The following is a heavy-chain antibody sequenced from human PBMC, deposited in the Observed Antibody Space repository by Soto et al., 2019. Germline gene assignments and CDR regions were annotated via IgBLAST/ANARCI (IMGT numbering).Heavy chain of an antibody. J-gene: IGHJ4*02. V-gene: IGHV3-30-3*01. CDR3: ARSYSSSSQPKYYFDY. D-gene: IGHD6-19*01. Sequence: QVQLVESGGGVVQPGRSLRLSCAASGFTFSSYAMHWVRQAPGKGLDWVAVISYDGSNKYYADSVKGRFTISRDNSKNTLYLQMNSLRAEDTAVYYCARSYSSSSQPKYYFDYWGQGPLVTVSS. CDR2: ISYDGSNK. CDR1: GFTFSSYA.